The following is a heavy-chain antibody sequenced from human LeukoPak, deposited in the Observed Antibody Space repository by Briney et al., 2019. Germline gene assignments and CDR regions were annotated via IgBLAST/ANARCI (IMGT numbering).Heavy chain of an antibody. Sequence: SETLSLTCTVSGGSISSSSYYWGWIRQPPGKGLEWIGEINHTGNTNYNPSLKRRVTISVDTSQKQFSLRLNSVTAPDTAVYYCARGRYLTTLGGAAAGFLDNWGQGTLVTVSS. J-gene: IGHJ4*02. V-gene: IGHV4-39*07. CDR2: INHTGNT. D-gene: IGHD6-13*01. CDR1: GGSISSSSYY. CDR3: ARGRYLTTLGGAAAGFLDN.